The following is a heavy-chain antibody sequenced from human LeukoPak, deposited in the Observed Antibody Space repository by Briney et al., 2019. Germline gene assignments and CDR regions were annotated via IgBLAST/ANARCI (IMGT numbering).Heavy chain of an antibody. Sequence: VKASCKASGYTFTGYYMHWVRQAPGQGLEWMGWINPNSGGTNYAQKFQGRVTMTRDTSISTAYMELSRLRSDDTAVYYCARDLAVAGTMVEFDYWGQGTLVTVSS. CDR1: GYTFTGYY. J-gene: IGHJ4*02. D-gene: IGHD6-19*01. CDR2: INPNSGGT. V-gene: IGHV1-2*02. CDR3: ARDLAVAGTMVEFDY.